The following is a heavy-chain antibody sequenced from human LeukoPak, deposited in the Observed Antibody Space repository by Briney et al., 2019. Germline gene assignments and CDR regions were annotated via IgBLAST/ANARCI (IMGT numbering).Heavy chain of an antibody. J-gene: IGHJ3*02. CDR2: IYETGST. V-gene: IGHV4-59*12. CDR3: ARDYSGSSGNYPFDAFDI. D-gene: IGHD3-22*01. CDR1: GGSISSYY. Sequence: SETLSLTCTVSGGSISSYYWSWIRQPPGKGLEWLGQIYETGSTNYNPSLKSRLSMSLDKSKNQFSLKLNSVTAADTAVYYCARDYSGSSGNYPFDAFDIWGQGTMVTVSS.